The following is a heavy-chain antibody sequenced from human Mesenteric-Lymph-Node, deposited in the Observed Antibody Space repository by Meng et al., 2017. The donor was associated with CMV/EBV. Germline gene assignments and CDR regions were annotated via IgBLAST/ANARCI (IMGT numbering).Heavy chain of an antibody. CDR2: IYYSGST. D-gene: IGHD6-6*01. V-gene: IGHV4-61*01. CDR3: ARVRRRSSSTWFDP. Sequence: SETLSLTCTVSGGSVSSGSYYWSWIRQPPGKGLEWIGYIYYSGSTNYNPSLKSRVTISVDTSKNQFSLKLSSVTAADTAVYYCARVRRRSSSTWFDPWGQGTLVTVSS. J-gene: IGHJ5*02. CDR1: GGSVSSGSYY.